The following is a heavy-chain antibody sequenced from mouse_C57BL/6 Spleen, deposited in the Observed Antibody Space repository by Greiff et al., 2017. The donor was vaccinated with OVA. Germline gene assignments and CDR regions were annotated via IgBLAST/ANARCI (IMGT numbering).Heavy chain of an antibody. CDR2: IYPGDGDT. V-gene: IGHV1-82*01. CDR3: ARSGYGNYLWWYFDV. D-gene: IGHD2-1*01. Sequence: VQLQQSGPELVKPGASVKISCKASGYAFSSSWMNWVKQRPGKGLEWIGRIYPGDGDTNYNGKFKGKATLTADKSSSTAYMQLSSLTSEDSAVYFCARSGYGNYLWWYFDVWGTGTTVTVSS. CDR1: GYAFSSSW. J-gene: IGHJ1*03.